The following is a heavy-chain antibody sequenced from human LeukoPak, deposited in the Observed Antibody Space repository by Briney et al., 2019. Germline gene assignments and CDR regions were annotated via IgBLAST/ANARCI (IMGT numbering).Heavy chain of an antibody. CDR3: AREVVGGGYYYYYMDV. CDR1: GGSISSYY. D-gene: IGHD1-26*01. CDR2: IYYSGST. J-gene: IGHJ6*03. Sequence: PWETLSLTCTVSGGSISSYYLSWIRQPPGKGLEWFGYIYYSGSTNYNPSLKSRVTISVDTSKNQFSLKLSSVTAADTAVYYCAREVVGGGYYYYYMDVWGKGSTVTVSS. V-gene: IGHV4-59*01.